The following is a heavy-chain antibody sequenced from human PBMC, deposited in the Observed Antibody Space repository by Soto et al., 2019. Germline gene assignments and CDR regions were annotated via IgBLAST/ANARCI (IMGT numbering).Heavy chain of an antibody. D-gene: IGHD6-6*01. CDR2: ISWNSGSI. Sequence: EVQLVESGGGLVQPGRSLRLSCAASGFTFDDYAMHWVRQAPGKGLEWVSGISWNSGSIGYVDSVKGRFTISRDNAKNSLYLQMNSLRAEDTALYYCAKSLELRTARYYYGMDVWGQGTTVTVSS. CDR3: AKSLELRTARYYYGMDV. J-gene: IGHJ6*02. CDR1: GFTFDDYA. V-gene: IGHV3-9*01.